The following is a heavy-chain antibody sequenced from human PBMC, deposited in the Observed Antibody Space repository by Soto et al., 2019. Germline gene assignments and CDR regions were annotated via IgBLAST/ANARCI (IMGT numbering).Heavy chain of an antibody. Sequence: SGPTLVNPTQTLTLTCTFSGFSLSTSGVGVGWIRQPPGKALEWLALIYWDDDKRYSPSLKSRLTITQDSSKNQGGVTMTNMAPVDTATYYCAPLRITIFGVAPNWFDPWGQGTLVTVSS. J-gene: IGHJ5*02. D-gene: IGHD3-3*01. CDR2: IYWDDDK. CDR3: APLRITIFGVAPNWFDP. CDR1: GFSLSTSGVG. V-gene: IGHV2-5*02.